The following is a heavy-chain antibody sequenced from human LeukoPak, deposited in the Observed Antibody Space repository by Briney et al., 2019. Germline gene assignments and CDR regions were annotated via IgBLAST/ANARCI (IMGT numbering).Heavy chain of an antibody. CDR3: ARDAQRGFDYSNSLKN. J-gene: IGHJ4*01. CDR1: GFIFSHHG. Sequence: GGSLRLSCAASGFIFSHHGMHWVRQAPGKGLEWVAVIWSDSTNRFYTDSVKGRFTISRDNSQNTVFLQMNSLRVKDTAVYYCARDAQRGFDYSNSLKNWGHGTLVTVSS. CDR2: IWSDSTNR. D-gene: IGHD4-11*01. V-gene: IGHV3-33*01.